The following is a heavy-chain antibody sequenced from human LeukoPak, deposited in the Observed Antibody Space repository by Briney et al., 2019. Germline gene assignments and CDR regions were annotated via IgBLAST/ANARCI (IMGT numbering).Heavy chain of an antibody. Sequence: GASVKVSCKASGGTFSSYAISWVRQAPGQGLEWMGRIIPILGIANYAQKFQGRVTITADKSTSTAYMELSSLRSEGTAVYYCASEYSSSWHTTVGYFQHWGQGTLVTVSS. D-gene: IGHD6-13*01. CDR1: GGTFSSYA. CDR3: ASEYSSSWHTTVGYFQH. J-gene: IGHJ1*01. CDR2: IIPILGIA. V-gene: IGHV1-69*04.